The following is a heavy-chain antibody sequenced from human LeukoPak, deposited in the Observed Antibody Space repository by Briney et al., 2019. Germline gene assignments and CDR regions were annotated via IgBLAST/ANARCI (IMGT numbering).Heavy chain of an antibody. CDR1: GGTFSSYA. J-gene: IGHJ6*02. Sequence: SVKVSCKASGGTFSSYAISWVRQAPGQGLEWMGRIIPILGIANYAQKFQGRVTITADKSTSTAYMELSSLRSGDTAVYYCARDDILTLDYYYYYGMDVWGQGTTVTVSS. CDR2: IIPILGIA. V-gene: IGHV1-69*04. D-gene: IGHD3-9*01. CDR3: ARDDILTLDYYYYYGMDV.